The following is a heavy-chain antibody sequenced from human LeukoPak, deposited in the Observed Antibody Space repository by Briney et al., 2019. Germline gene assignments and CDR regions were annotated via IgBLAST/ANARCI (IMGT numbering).Heavy chain of an antibody. Sequence: SETLTLTCGASGYSISGGSYWGWLRQPPGKGLEWIGSFYRGGSSYYKPSLKSRITLSVDTSKNQLSLKLSSVTAADTAVYCCASLTQLVVVPNSLHGDFDIWGQGTTVTVSS. V-gene: IGHV4-38-2*01. CDR1: GYSISGGSY. D-gene: IGHD2-2*01. CDR2: FYRGGSS. CDR3: ASLTQLVVVPNSLHGDFDI. J-gene: IGHJ3*02.